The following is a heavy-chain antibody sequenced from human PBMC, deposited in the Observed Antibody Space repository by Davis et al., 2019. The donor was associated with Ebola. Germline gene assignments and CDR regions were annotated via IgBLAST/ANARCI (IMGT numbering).Heavy chain of an antibody. CDR3: AIQILGTTRVFDY. CDR1: GGSIRNSNYY. J-gene: IGHJ4*02. D-gene: IGHD1/OR15-1a*01. V-gene: IGHV4-39*01. Sequence: MPSETLSLTCSVSGGSIRNSNYYCGWVRQPPGKRLAWIGSIFYTGTTYFNPSLGSRVAVSVDTSKNQFSLRLNSVTAADTAVYYCAIQILGTTRVFDYWGRGTLVTVSS. CDR2: IFYTGTT.